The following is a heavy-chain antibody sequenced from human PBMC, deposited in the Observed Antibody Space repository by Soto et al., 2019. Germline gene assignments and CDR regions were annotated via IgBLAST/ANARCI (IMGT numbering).Heavy chain of an antibody. J-gene: IGHJ4*02. CDR1: GGSISSGGYY. D-gene: IGHD4-17*01. Sequence: QVQLQESGPGLVKPSQTLSLTCTVSGGSISSGGYYWSWIRQHPGKGLEWIGYIYYSGSTYYNPSLKGRVTISVDTSKNQFSLKLSSVTAADTAVYYCARDGRADYGDYGYFDYWGQGTLVTVSS. CDR2: IYYSGST. CDR3: ARDGRADYGDYGYFDY. V-gene: IGHV4-31*03.